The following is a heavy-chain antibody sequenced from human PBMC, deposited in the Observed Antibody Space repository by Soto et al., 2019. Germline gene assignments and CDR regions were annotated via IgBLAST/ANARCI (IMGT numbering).Heavy chain of an antibody. J-gene: IGHJ5*02. Sequence: ASVKVSCKAAGYTFTIYGISWGRQAPGQGLEWMGWISAYNGNTNYAQKLQGRVTMTTDTSTSTAYMELRSLRSDDTAVYYCARAGKYCSSTSCPRGWFDPWGQGTLVTVSS. CDR3: ARAGKYCSSTSCPRGWFDP. D-gene: IGHD2-2*01. CDR1: GYTFTIYG. V-gene: IGHV1-18*01. CDR2: ISAYNGNT.